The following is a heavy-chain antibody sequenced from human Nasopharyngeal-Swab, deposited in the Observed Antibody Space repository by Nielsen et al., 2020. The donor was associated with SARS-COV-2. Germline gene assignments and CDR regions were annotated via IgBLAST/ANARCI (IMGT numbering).Heavy chain of an antibody. V-gene: IGHV3-30-3*01. CDR3: ARDEPYSSSWFIYGPGGMDV. CDR1: GFTFSSYA. CDR2: ISYDGSNK. J-gene: IGHJ6*02. D-gene: IGHD6-13*01. Sequence: GESLKISCAASGFTFSSYAMHWVRQAPGKGLEWVAVISYDGSNKYYADSVKGRFTISRDNSKNTLYLQMNSLRAEDTAVYYCARDEPYSSSWFIYGPGGMDVWGQGTTVTVSS.